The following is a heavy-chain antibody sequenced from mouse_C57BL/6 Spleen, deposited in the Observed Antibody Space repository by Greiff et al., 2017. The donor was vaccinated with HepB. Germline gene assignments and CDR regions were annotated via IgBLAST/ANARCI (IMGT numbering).Heavy chain of an antibody. CDR2: IYPGSGST. D-gene: IGHD2-2*01. CDR1: GYTFTSYW. Sequence: QVQLQQPGAELVKPGASVKMSCKASGYTFTSYWITWVKQRPGQGLEWIGDIYPGSGSTNYNEKFKSKATLTVDTSSSTAYMHLSSLTSEDSAVYYCARRVFYGLYFDYWGQGTTLTVSS. CDR3: ARRVFYGLYFDY. J-gene: IGHJ2*01. V-gene: IGHV1-55*01.